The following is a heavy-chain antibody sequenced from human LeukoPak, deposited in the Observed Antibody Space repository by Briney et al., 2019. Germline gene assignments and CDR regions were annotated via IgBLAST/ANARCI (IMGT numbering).Heavy chain of an antibody. D-gene: IGHD2/OR15-2a*01. CDR2: ISSSGSTI. CDR1: GFTSSSYE. CDR3: ARGEFGDYYYFYMDV. Sequence: GGSLRLSCAASGFTSSSYEMNWVRQAPGKGLEWVSYISSSGSTIYYADSVKGRFTISRDDAKNSLFLQMNSLRAEDTATYYCARGEFGDYYYFYMDVWGKGTTVTVSS. J-gene: IGHJ6*03. V-gene: IGHV3-48*03.